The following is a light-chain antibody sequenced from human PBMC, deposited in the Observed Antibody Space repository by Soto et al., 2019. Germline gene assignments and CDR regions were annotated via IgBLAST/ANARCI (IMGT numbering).Light chain of an antibody. V-gene: IGKV1-27*01. Sequence: DIQLTQSPSFLSASVEDRVTISCRASYDISSSLAWYQQEPGKPPKLLIYAASTLESGVPSRFSGGRSGTDFTLSISSLQPEDVATFYCQKYDSLPFTFGPGTKVDIK. CDR1: YDISSS. J-gene: IGKJ3*01. CDR2: AAS. CDR3: QKYDSLPFT.